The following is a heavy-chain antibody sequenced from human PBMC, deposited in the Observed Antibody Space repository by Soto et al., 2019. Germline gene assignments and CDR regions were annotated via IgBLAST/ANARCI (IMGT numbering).Heavy chain of an antibody. CDR1: GGSISSYY. CDR2: IYYSGST. J-gene: IGHJ5*02. D-gene: IGHD6-13*01. CDR3: ARGREGSYSSRWLNNWLDP. Sequence: SETLSLTCTVSGGSISSYYWSWIRQPPGKGLEWIGYIYYSGSTNYNPSLKSRVTISVDTSKNQFSLKLSSVAAADTAVYYCARGREGSYSSRWLNNWLDPWGQGTLVTVSS. V-gene: IGHV4-59*01.